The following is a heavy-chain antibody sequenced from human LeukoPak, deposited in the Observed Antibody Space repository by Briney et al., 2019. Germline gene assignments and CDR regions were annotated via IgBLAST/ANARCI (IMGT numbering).Heavy chain of an antibody. CDR2: ISRTGDDK. J-gene: IGHJ4*02. V-gene: IGHV3-23*01. CDR1: GFSFGRSA. D-gene: IGHD2-21*02. Sequence: GGSLRLSCAASGFSFGRSAMTWVRQAPGQGLEWVASISRTGDDKYHADFLKGRFTIFRDNSKETLYLQMTSVRTEDTGIYYCAKGSGGGAWAFDYWGQGTLVTV. CDR3: AKGSGGGAWAFDY.